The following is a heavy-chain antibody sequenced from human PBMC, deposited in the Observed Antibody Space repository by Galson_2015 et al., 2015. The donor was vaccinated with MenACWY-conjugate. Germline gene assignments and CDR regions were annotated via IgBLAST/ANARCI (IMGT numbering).Heavy chain of an antibody. CDR1: GGSVTNSSDY. CDR3: ARDSDGDNDWFDP. CDR2: VDYSGTT. D-gene: IGHD4-17*01. V-gene: IGHV4-39*07. Sequence: TLSLTCTVSGGSVTNSSDYWGWIRQPPGKGLEWIVRVDYSGTTHYNPSLKSRVTISLDTSKNQFSLNLRSVTAADTAVYYCARDSDGDNDWFDPWGQGTLVTVSS. J-gene: IGHJ5*02.